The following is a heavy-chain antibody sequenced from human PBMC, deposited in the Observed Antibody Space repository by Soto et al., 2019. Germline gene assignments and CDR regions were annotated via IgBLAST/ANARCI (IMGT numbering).Heavy chain of an antibody. V-gene: IGHV3-23*01. CDR3: AKSIGDGSPHPHWYFDL. Sequence: PGGSLRLSCAASGFTFSSYAMSWVRQAPGKGLEWVSAISGSGGSTYYADSVKGRFTISRDNSKNTLYLQMNSLRAEDTAVYYCAKSIGDGSPHPHWYFDLWGRGTLVTVSS. J-gene: IGHJ2*01. D-gene: IGHD5-12*01. CDR1: GFTFSSYA. CDR2: ISGSGGST.